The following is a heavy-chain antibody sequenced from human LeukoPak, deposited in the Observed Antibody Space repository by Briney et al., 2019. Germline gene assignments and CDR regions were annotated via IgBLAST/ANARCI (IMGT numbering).Heavy chain of an antibody. CDR1: GLTFSSYW. D-gene: IGHD3-10*01. CDR3: ARDPRGGTLES. J-gene: IGHJ4*02. Sequence: PGGSLRLSCAASGLTFSSYWMHWLRQAPGKGLVWVSRINSDGSSTDYADYVKGRFTISRDNAKNTLYLQMNSLRAEDTAVYYCARDPRGGTLESWGQGTLVTVSS. CDR2: INSDGSST. V-gene: IGHV3-74*01.